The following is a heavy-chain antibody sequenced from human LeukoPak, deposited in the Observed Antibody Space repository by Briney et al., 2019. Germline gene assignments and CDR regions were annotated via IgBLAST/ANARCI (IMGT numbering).Heavy chain of an antibody. Sequence: SETLSLTCTVSGGSISSGYYWGWIRQPPGKGLEWIGSIYHSGSTYYNPSLKSRVTISVDTSKNQFSLKLSSVTAADTAVYYCARDEVLWGGYYFDYWGQGTLVTVSS. CDR3: ARDEVLWGGYYFDY. D-gene: IGHD3-10*01. CDR2: IYHSGST. J-gene: IGHJ4*02. V-gene: IGHV4-38-2*02. CDR1: GGSISSGYY.